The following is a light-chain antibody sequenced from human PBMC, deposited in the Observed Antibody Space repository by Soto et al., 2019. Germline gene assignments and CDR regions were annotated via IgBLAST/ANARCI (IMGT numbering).Light chain of an antibody. Sequence: EIVLTQSPGTLSLSPGERATLSCRASQSVTNFLAWYQQKPGQSPSLLIYNASHRATGIPARFSGSGSGTDFTLTISSLEPEDFAVYYCQQRYRWPETLGQGTKVDIK. CDR1: QSVTNF. CDR3: QQRYRWPET. J-gene: IGKJ1*01. V-gene: IGKV3-11*01. CDR2: NAS.